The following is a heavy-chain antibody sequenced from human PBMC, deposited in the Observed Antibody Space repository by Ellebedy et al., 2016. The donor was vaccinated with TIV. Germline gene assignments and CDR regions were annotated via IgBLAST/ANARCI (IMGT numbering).Heavy chain of an antibody. J-gene: IGHJ6*02. CDR1: GYTFTSYG. Sequence: ASVKVSCKASGYTFTSYGVSWVRQAPGQGLEWMGGIIPIFGTANYAQKFQGRVTITADESTSTAYMELSSLRSEDTAVYYCARDLRVPLGYGMDVWGQGTTVTVSS. CDR3: ARDLRVPLGYGMDV. D-gene: IGHD1-1*01. V-gene: IGHV1-69*13. CDR2: IIPIFGTA.